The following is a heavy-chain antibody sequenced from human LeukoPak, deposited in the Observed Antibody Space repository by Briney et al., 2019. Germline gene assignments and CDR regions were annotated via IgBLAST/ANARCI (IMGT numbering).Heavy chain of an antibody. J-gene: IGHJ6*02. CDR2: IYSGGST. V-gene: IGHV3-66*01. CDR1: GFTVSSNY. CDR3: ASPTRYCSSTSCASDPYYYYGMDD. D-gene: IGHD2-2*01. Sequence: GGSLRLSCAASGFTVSSNYMSWVRQAPGKGLEWVPVIYSGGSTYYADSVKGRFTISRDNSKNTLYLQMNSLRAEDTAVYYCASPTRYCSSTSCASDPYYYYGMDDWGQGTTVTVSS.